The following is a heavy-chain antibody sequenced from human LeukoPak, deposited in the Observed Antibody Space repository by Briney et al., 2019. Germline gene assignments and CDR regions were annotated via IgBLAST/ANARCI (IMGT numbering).Heavy chain of an antibody. D-gene: IGHD3-10*01. CDR3: ARDKVLWFGDLARAFDI. Sequence: QTGGSLRLSCAASGFTFSSYWMSWVRQAPGKGLEWVANIKQDGSEKYYVDSVKGRFTISRATAKTSLYLQMNSLRAEDTGVYYCARDKVLWFGDLARAFDIWGKGTMVTVSS. CDR1: GFTFSSYW. CDR2: IKQDGSEK. J-gene: IGHJ3*02. V-gene: IGHV3-7*03.